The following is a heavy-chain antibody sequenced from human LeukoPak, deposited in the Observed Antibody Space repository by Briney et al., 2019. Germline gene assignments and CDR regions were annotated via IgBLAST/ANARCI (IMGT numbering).Heavy chain of an antibody. Sequence: QPGGSLRLSCAASGFTFSSYAMSWVRQAPGKGLEWVSAISGSGGSTYYADSVKGRFTISRDNSKNTLYLQMNSLRAEDTAVYYCAKDPRIELQWPVRFDAFDIWGQGTMVTVSS. CDR1: GFTFSSYA. D-gene: IGHD6-19*01. J-gene: IGHJ3*02. CDR2: ISGSGGST. V-gene: IGHV3-23*01. CDR3: AKDPRIELQWPVRFDAFDI.